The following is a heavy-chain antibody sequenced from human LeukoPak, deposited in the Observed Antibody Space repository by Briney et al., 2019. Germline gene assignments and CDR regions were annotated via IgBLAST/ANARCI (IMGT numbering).Heavy chain of an antibody. CDR1: VASISSYY. CDR2: IYYTGST. D-gene: IGHD2-15*01. J-gene: IGHJ5*02. Sequence: SETLSLTCTVSVASISSYYWSWIRQPPGEGREWGWYIYYTGSTDYNPSIKGRVTISRDTSKNQISLKLSSVTAADTAMYYCARVWSAGSWRPFDPWGQGTLVTVSS. CDR3: ARVWSAGSWRPFDP. V-gene: IGHV4-59*01.